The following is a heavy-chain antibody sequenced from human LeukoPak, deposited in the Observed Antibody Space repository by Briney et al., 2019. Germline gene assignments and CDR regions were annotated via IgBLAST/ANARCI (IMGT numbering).Heavy chain of an antibody. CDR2: INPNSGGT. V-gene: IGHV1-2*02. CDR3: ATSKYYYDSSAHWRY. D-gene: IGHD3-22*01. CDR1: GYTFTGYY. Sequence: ASGKVSCKASGYTFTGYYMRWVRQAPGQGLEWMGWINPNSGGTNYAQKFQVRVTMTRDTSISTAYMELSRLRSDDTAVYYCATSKYYYDSSAHWRYWGQGTLVTVSS. J-gene: IGHJ4*02.